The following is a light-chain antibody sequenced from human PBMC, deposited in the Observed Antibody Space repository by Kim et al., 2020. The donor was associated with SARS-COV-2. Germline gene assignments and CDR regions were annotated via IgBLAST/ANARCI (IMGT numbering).Light chain of an antibody. CDR2: DDS. CDR3: QVWDTNSDHVV. CDR1: NIGSKS. V-gene: IGLV3-21*03. J-gene: IGLJ2*01. Sequence: APGKTAGLSCGGNNIGSKSVYWYQQKSGQAPVLVVFDDSDRPSGIPERFSGSRSGNTATLTVIRVEAGDEADYYCQVWDTNSDHVVFGGGTQLTVL.